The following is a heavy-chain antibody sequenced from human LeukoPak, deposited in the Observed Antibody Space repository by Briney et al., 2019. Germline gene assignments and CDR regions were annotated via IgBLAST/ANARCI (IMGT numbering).Heavy chain of an antibody. V-gene: IGHV3-74*01. Sequence: GGSLRLSCAASGFTFSSYWMHWVSQAPGKGLVWVSRINSDGSSTSYADSVKGRFTISRDNAKNTLYLQMNSLRAEDTAVYYCARDPQANYGGNGVDGAFDIWGQGTMVTVSS. CDR1: GFTFSSYW. CDR2: INSDGSST. CDR3: ARDPQANYGGNGVDGAFDI. J-gene: IGHJ3*02. D-gene: IGHD4-23*01.